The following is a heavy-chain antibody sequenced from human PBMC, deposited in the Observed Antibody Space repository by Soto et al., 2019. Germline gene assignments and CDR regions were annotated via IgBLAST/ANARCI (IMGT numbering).Heavy chain of an antibody. CDR3: AREYRSKIDC. Sequence: GGSLRLSCEASGFTFSTHNMNWVRQAPGKGLEWVSYISSSSSTIYYADSVKGRFTISRDNVKNSLYLQMDTLRAEDTAVYYCAREYRSKIDCWGQGTLVTVSS. V-gene: IGHV3-48*01. CDR2: ISSSSSTI. D-gene: IGHD6-13*01. J-gene: IGHJ4*02. CDR1: GFTFSTHN.